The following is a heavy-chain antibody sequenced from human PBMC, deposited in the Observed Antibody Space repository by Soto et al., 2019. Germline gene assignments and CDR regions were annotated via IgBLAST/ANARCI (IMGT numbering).Heavy chain of an antibody. D-gene: IGHD3-3*01. Sequence: QITLKESGPTLVKPTQTLTLTCTFSGFSLTTGGVGVGWIRQPPGKALEWLALIYWDDDKRYSPSLKTRLTITKDXXXXXXXXXXXXXXXXXXXXXXXXXXRXLFPASDFWSGHVTTYFDFWGQGTLVTVSS. CDR3: XXXRXLFPASDFWSGHVTTYFDF. J-gene: IGHJ4*02. CDR2: IYWDDDK. CDR1: GFSLTTGGVG. V-gene: IGHV2-5*02.